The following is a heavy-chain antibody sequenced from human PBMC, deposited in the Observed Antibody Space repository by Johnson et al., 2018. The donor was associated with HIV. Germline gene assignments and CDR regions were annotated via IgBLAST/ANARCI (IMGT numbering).Heavy chain of an antibody. V-gene: IGHV3-30*02. D-gene: IGHD2-2*01. J-gene: IGHJ3*02. CDR3: AKGGGLLSAFDI. Sequence: QVQLVESEGAAVQPGGSLRLSCAASGFTFSSYGMHWVRQAPGKGLEWVAFIRYDGSNKYYADSVKGRFTISRDNSKNTLYLQMNSLRAEDTAVYYCAKGGGLLSAFDIWGQGTMVTVSS. CDR2: IRYDGSNK. CDR1: GFTFSSYG.